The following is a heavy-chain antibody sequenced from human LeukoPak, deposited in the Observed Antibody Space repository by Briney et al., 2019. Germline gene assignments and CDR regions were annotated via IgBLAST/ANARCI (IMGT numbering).Heavy chain of an antibody. D-gene: IGHD4-17*01. CDR3: ARDTRLINDYGDYYFDY. J-gene: IGHJ4*02. V-gene: IGHV3-21*01. CDR2: ISSSSSYI. Sequence: GGSLRLSCAASGSTFSRYSMNWVRQAPGKGLEWVSSISSSSSYISYADSVKGRFTISRDNAKNSLYLQMNSLRAEDTAAYYCARDTRLINDYGDYYFDYWGQGTLVTVSS. CDR1: GSTFSRYS.